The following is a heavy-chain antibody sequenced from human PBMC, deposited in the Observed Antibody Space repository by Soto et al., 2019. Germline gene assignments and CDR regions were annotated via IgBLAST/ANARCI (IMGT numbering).Heavy chain of an antibody. V-gene: IGHV3-23*01. J-gene: IGHJ4*02. CDR3: AKGARDVDY. CDR1: GFTFSSQT. D-gene: IGHD5-12*01. CDR2: ISSSGST. Sequence: EVQLLESGGGLVQPGGSLRLSCAASGFTFSSQTMSWVRQPPGKGLEWVSVISSSGSTSYTDSVKGRFTISKDSSKNTLYLQLNSLRVEDTAVYYCAKGARDVDYWGQGTLVTVSS.